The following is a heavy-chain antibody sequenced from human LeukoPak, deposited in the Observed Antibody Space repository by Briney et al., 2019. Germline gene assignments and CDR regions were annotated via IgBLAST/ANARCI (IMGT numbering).Heavy chain of an antibody. Sequence: GASVKVSCKASGYTFTGYYMHWVRQAPGQGLEWMGWINPNSGGTNYAQKFQGRVTMTRDTSISTAYMELSRLRSDDTAVYYCARDYYGSGSYYYYWGQGTLVPVSS. CDR1: GYTFTGYY. J-gene: IGHJ4*02. CDR3: ARDYYGSGSYYYY. V-gene: IGHV1-2*02. CDR2: INPNSGGT. D-gene: IGHD3-10*01.